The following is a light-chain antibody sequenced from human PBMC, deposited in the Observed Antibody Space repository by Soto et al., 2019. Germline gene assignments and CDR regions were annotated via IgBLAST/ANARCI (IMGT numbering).Light chain of an antibody. CDR1: SSDVGAYNY. Sequence: QSALTQPASVSGSPGQSITISYTGTSSDVGAYNYVSWFQQYPGKAPKLMIYDVSNRPSGVSNRFSGSKSGNTASLTISGLQAEDEADYYCCSYTSSSTYVFGTGTKVTVL. CDR2: DVS. J-gene: IGLJ1*01. V-gene: IGLV2-14*01. CDR3: CSYTSSSTYV.